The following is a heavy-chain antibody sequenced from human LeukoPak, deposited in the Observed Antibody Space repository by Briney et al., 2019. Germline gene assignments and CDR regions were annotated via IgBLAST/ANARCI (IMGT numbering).Heavy chain of an antibody. D-gene: IGHD3-3*01. Sequence: PSETLSLTCAAYGGSFSGYYWSWIRQPPGKGLEWIGEINHSGSTNYNPSLKSRVTISVDTSKNQFSLKLSSVTAADTAVYYCARVPRAGVAVYFDYWGQGTLVTVSS. CDR3: ARVPRAGVAVYFDY. CDR1: GGSFSGYY. CDR2: INHSGST. J-gene: IGHJ4*02. V-gene: IGHV4-34*01.